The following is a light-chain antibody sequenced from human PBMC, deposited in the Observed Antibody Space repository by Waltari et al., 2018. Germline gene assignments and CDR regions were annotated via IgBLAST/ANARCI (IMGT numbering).Light chain of an antibody. J-gene: IGKJ1*01. Sequence: ETVVTQSPATLSVSPGERATLSRRTSQTIGRSLAWYQQKPGQAPWLVIYGASIRATGIPPRFSVSGSETEFALTISGLQSEDFAVYYCQQYNNWPPGTFGQGTKVEI. CDR1: QTIGRS. V-gene: IGKV3-15*01. CDR3: QQYNNWPPGT. CDR2: GAS.